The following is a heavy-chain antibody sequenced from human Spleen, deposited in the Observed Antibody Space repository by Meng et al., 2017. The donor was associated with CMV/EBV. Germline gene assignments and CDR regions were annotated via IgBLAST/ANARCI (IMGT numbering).Heavy chain of an antibody. Sequence: GESLKISCAASGFTFSSYWVHWVRQAPGKGLVWVSRINSDGISTGYADSVKGRFTISRDNAKSTVYLQMNSLRAEDTAVYYCARDRLKTVGFDYWGQGTLVTVSS. V-gene: IGHV3-74*01. J-gene: IGHJ4*02. CDR1: GFTFSSYW. CDR2: INSDGIST. CDR3: ARDRLKTVGFDY. D-gene: IGHD1-26*01.